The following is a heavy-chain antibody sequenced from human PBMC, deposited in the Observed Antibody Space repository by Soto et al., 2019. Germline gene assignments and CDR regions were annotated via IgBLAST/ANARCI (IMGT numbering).Heavy chain of an antibody. D-gene: IGHD2-21*02. CDR3: ARDLWGYCGTDCYPLDV. CDR1: GDSLSSYY. J-gene: IGHJ6*02. CDR2: MYNTGST. Sequence: SDTLFLTCTVSGDSLSSYYWSWIRQPPGKGLEWIGYMYNTGSTVYNPSFKSRVTISVDTSKNQFSLKLNSVTAADTAVYYCARDLWGYCGTDCYPLDVWGQGTTVTVSS. V-gene: IGHV4-59*01.